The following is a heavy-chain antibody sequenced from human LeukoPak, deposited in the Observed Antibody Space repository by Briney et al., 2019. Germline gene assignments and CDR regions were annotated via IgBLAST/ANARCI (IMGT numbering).Heavy chain of an antibody. CDR3: ARRDWFGQSDDY. Sequence: PSETLSLTCAVYGGSFSNYYWRWIRQPPGRGLEWIGEINRSGNTNYNPSLKSRVTISVDASKNQFSLKLSSVTAADTAVYYCARRDWFGQSDDYWGQGTLVTVSS. D-gene: IGHD3-10*01. CDR1: GGSFSNYY. V-gene: IGHV4-34*01. J-gene: IGHJ4*02. CDR2: INRSGNT.